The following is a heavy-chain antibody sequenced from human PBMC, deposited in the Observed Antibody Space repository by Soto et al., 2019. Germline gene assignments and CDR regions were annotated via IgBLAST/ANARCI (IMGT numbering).Heavy chain of an antibody. CDR3: ATGDLLSWAY. CDR1: GYTFTGYY. J-gene: IGHJ1*01. V-gene: IGHV1-2*04. Sequence: QVQLVQSGAEVKKPGASVKVSCKASGYTFTGYYMHWVRQAPGQGLEWMGWINPNRGGTNYAQKSLCWFTLTRDTSISTAYMMPSRLSSDDTSMFYCATGDLLSWAYWGQGTLVTVSS. CDR2: INPNRGGT. D-gene: IGHD1-1*01.